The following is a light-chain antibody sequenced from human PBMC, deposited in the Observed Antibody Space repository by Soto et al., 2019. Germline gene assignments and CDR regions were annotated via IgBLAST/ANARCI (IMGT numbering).Light chain of an antibody. CDR2: AAS. V-gene: IGKV3-20*01. Sequence: EIVLTQSPGTLSLSPGDRATLSCRASQTISSTYLAWYQQKPGQAPRLLIYAASTRATGIPDRFSGSGSGTDCTLTISRLEPEDFAVYYWQQYGSSPKTFGQGTKVEI. CDR1: QTISSTY. CDR3: QQYGSSPKT. J-gene: IGKJ1*01.